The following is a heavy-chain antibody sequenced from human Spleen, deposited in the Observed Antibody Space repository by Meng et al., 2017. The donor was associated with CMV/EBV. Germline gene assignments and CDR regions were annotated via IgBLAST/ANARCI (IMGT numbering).Heavy chain of an antibody. Sequence: GESLKISCAASGFTFRKYAMTWVRQAPGRGLEWVSALSGAGENTYYAGSVKGRFTISRDNAKNSLYLQLNSLRAGDTAVYYCARQWDYGYNSLDFWGQGTLVTVSS. CDR2: LSGAGENT. CDR3: ARQWDYGYNSLDF. V-gene: IGHV3-23*01. D-gene: IGHD1-20*01. CDR1: GFTFRKYA. J-gene: IGHJ4*02.